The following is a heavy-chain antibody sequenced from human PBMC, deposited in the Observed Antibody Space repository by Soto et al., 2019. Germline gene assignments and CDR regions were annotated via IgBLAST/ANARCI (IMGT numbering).Heavy chain of an antibody. CDR3: VKGYCSSTSCHPYYYYGMDV. V-gene: IGHV3-64D*06. CDR1: GFTFSSYA. J-gene: IGHJ6*02. Sequence: GGSLRLSCSASGFTFSSYAMHWVRQAPGKGLEYVSAISSNGGSTYYADSVKGRFTISRDNSKNTLYLQMSSLRAEDTAVYYCVKGYCSSTSCHPYYYYGMDVWGQGTTVTVSS. D-gene: IGHD2-2*01. CDR2: ISSNGGST.